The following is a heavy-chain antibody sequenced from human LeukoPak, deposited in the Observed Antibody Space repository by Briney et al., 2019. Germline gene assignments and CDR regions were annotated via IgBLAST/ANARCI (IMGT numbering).Heavy chain of an antibody. CDR2: ISSSSDYI. CDR1: GLTSTGYS. CDR3: TRLSTVTTSFDY. J-gene: IGHJ4*02. D-gene: IGHD4-17*01. V-gene: IGHV3-21*01. Sequence: PGGSLRLSCVVSGLTSTGYSMTWVRQAPGKGPEWVSSISSSSDYILYADSVKGRFTISRDNAKNSLYLQMNSLRAEDTAVYYCTRLSTVTTSFDYWGQGTLVTVSS.